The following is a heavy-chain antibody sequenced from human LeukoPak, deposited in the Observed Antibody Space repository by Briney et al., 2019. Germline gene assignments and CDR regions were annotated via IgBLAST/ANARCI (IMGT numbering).Heavy chain of an antibody. Sequence: GGSLRPSCEASGFTFTNAWMTWVRQAPGKGLEWVGRIKSKTDGGTTEYAATVKGRFTISRDDSKNTLFLQMDSLKTEDTAVYYCATFPSPWGQGTLVTVSS. CDR1: GFTFTNAW. V-gene: IGHV3-15*01. CDR2: IKSKTDGGTT. J-gene: IGHJ5*02. CDR3: ATFPSP.